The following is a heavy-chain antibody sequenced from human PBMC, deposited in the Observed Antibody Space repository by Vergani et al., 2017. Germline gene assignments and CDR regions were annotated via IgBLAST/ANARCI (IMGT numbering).Heavy chain of an antibody. J-gene: IGHJ4*02. CDR3: ARVGYSNSWSLDY. D-gene: IGHD6-13*01. CDR2: ISEDGGDE. Sequence: EVQLVESGGGLVQPGGSLRLSCEASGFLFSTYWMNWVRQAPGKGLEWVANISEDGGDEYCVDSVKGRFTISRDNAKNSLYLQMNNLSVEDTAVYYCARVGYSNSWSLDYWGQGTLVTVSS. CDR1: GFLFSTYW. V-gene: IGHV3-7*01.